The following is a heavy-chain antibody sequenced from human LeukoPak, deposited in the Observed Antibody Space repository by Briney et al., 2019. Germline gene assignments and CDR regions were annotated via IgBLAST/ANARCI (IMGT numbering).Heavy chain of an antibody. D-gene: IGHD1-1*01. Sequence: PSETLSLTCTVSGYSISSGYYWGWIRQPPGKGLEWIGSIYHSGSTYYNPSLKSRVTISVDTSKNQFSLKLSSVTAADTAVYYCARGGTGTTYWGQGTLVTVSS. CDR3: ARGGTGTTY. CDR2: IYHSGST. CDR1: GYSISSGYY. V-gene: IGHV4-38-2*02. J-gene: IGHJ4*02.